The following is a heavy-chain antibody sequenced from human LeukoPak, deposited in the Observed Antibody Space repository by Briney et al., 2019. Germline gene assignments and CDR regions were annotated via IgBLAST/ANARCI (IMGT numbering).Heavy chain of an antibody. CDR3: AREGYYGSGSSTGMDV. CDR1: GGTFSSYA. J-gene: IGHJ6*02. CDR2: IIPIFGTA. V-gene: IGHV1-69*13. Sequence: SVKVSCKASGGTFSSYAISWVRQAPGQGLEWMGGIIPIFGTANYAQKFQGRVTITADESTSTAYMELSSLRSEDAAVYYCAREGYYGSGSSTGMDVWGQGTTVTVSS. D-gene: IGHD3-10*01.